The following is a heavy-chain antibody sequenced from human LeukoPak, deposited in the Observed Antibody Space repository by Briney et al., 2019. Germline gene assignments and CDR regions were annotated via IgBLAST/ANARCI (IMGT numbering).Heavy chain of an antibody. J-gene: IGHJ4*02. CDR2: TYYSVST. CDR1: GGSISSYY. Sequence: PSETLSLTCTVSGGSISSYYWSWIRQPPGKGLEWIGYTYYSVSTNYNPSLKSRVTISVDTSKNQFSLELSSVTAADTAVYYCARMPRNYFDYWGQGTLVTVSS. D-gene: IGHD2-2*01. V-gene: IGHV4-59*01. CDR3: ARMPRNYFDY.